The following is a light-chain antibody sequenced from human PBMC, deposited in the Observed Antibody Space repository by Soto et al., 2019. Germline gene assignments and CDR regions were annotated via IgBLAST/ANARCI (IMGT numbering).Light chain of an antibody. CDR2: GAS. Sequence: EIVMTQAPATLSVSPGERATLSCRASQSVGINLACYQQKPGQAPRLLIYGASTRATGIPARFSGSESGTDFTLTISSLQSEDFEVYYCQQYNHGVYTFGQGTKLEIK. V-gene: IGKV3-15*01. CDR1: QSVGIN. J-gene: IGKJ2*01. CDR3: QQYNHGVYT.